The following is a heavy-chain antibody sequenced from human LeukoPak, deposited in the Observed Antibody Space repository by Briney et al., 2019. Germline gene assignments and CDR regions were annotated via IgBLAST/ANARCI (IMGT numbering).Heavy chain of an antibody. Sequence: GGSLRLSCAASGFTFSSYSMNWVRQAPGKGLEWVSSIGSSSSYIYYADSVKGRFTISRDNAKNSLYLQMNSLRAEDTAVYYCAREGALPDAFDIWGQGTMVTVSS. CDR3: AREGALPDAFDI. CDR2: IGSSSSYI. CDR1: GFTFSSYS. D-gene: IGHD4/OR15-4a*01. V-gene: IGHV3-21*01. J-gene: IGHJ3*02.